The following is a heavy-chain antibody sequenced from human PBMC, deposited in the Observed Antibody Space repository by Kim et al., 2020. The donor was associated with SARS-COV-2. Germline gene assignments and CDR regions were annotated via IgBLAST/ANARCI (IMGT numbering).Heavy chain of an antibody. CDR3: ATAPGLELRGWFDP. Sequence: ASVKVSCKVSGYTLTELSMHWVRQAPGKGLEWMGGFDPEDGETIYAQKFQGRVTMTEDTSTDTAYMELSSLRSEETAVYYCATAPGLELRGWFDPWGQGTLVTVSS. J-gene: IGHJ5*02. CDR2: FDPEDGET. V-gene: IGHV1-24*01. D-gene: IGHD1-7*01. CDR1: GYTLTELS.